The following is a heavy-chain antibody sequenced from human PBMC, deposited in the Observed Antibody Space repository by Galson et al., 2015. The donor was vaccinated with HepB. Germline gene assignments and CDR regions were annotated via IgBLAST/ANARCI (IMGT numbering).Heavy chain of an antibody. Sequence: SLRLSCAASGFTFSSYAMHWVRQAPGKGLEWVAVISYDGSNKYYADSVKGRFTISRDNSKNTLYLQMNSLRAEDTAVYYCAREAGVAVAPSFGYYYYYGMDVWGQGTTVTVSS. CDR1: GFTFSSYA. CDR2: ISYDGSNK. V-gene: IGHV3-30-3*01. D-gene: IGHD6-19*01. J-gene: IGHJ6*02. CDR3: AREAGVAVAPSFGYYYYYGMDV.